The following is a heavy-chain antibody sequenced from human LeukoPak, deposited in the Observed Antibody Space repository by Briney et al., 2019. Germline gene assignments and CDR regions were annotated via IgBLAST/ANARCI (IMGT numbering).Heavy chain of an antibody. Sequence: PSETLSLTCTISGGSISSSSYYWGWIRQPPGKGLEWIGSMYYSGSIYYNPSLKSRVTISVDTSKKQFSLKLSSVTAADTAVYYCASHKYSSGWYLVDYWGQGTLVTVSS. J-gene: IGHJ4*02. D-gene: IGHD6-19*01. CDR1: GGSISSSSYY. CDR3: ASHKYSSGWYLVDY. CDR2: MYYSGSI. V-gene: IGHV4-39*01.